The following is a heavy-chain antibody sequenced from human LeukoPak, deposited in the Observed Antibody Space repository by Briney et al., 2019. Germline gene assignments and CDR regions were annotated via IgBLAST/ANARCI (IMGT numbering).Heavy chain of an antibody. Sequence: GGSLRLSWAAAGFSFSSYSMSWVRQAPGKGLEWVSVTSAGGSGTYYADPVKGRFTISRDNSKNTLYLQMNSLRAEDTAVYYCAKDGRDSSGWYRNYYDYWGQGTLVTVSS. J-gene: IGHJ4*02. CDR2: TSAGGSGT. D-gene: IGHD6-19*01. CDR1: GFSFSSYS. CDR3: AKDGRDSSGWYRNYYDY. V-gene: IGHV3-23*01.